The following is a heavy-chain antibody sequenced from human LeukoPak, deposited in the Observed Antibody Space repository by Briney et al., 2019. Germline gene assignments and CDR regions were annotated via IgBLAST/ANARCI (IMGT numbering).Heavy chain of an antibody. CDR1: GYTFTYYY. Sequence: ASVKVSCKASGYTFTYYYLHWVRQAPGLGLEWMGVINPSGGNTEYAQRFQGRVTMTRDTSTSTVYMELSSLRSEDTAVYYCARTYSGRSYYFDCWGQGTLVTVSS. CDR3: ARTYSGRSYYFDC. CDR2: INPSGGNT. V-gene: IGHV1-46*01. D-gene: IGHD1-26*01. J-gene: IGHJ4*02.